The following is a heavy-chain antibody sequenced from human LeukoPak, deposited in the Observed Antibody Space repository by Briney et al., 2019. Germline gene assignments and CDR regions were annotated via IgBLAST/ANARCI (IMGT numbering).Heavy chain of an antibody. V-gene: IGHV1-24*01. J-gene: IGHJ4*02. Sequence: ASVKVSCKVSGYTLTELSMHWVRQAPGKGLEWMGGFDPEDGEAIYAQKFQGRVTVTEDTSTDTAYMELSSLRSEDTAVYYCATEYSGSYLRFTPLDYWGQGTLVTVSS. D-gene: IGHD1-26*01. CDR2: FDPEDGEA. CDR1: GYTLTELS. CDR3: ATEYSGSYLRFTPLDY.